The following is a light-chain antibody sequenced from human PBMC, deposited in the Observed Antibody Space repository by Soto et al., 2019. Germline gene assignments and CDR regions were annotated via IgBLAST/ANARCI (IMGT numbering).Light chain of an antibody. CDR2: DAS. Sequence: IVLTQTPGTLSLSPGERATLSCRASQSVRNNYLAWYQQRPGQAPRLLIYDASSRATGIPDRFSGSGSGKDFSLTISRVEPEDFAVYYCQQYETSPRAFGQGTKVEIK. V-gene: IGKV3-20*01. CDR1: QSVRNNY. J-gene: IGKJ1*01. CDR3: QQYETSPRA.